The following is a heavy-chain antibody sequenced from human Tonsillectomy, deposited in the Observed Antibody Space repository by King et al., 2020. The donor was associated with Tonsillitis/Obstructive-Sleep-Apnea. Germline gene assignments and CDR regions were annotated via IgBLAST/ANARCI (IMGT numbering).Heavy chain of an antibody. CDR1: GFTFSSYW. Sequence: VQLVESGGGLVQPGGSLRLSCAASGFTFSSYWMHWVRQAPGKGLVWVSRINSDGSSTNYADSVKGRFTISRDKAKNTLYLQMNSLRAADTAVYYCASGGETGTKHYYYYMDVWGKGTTGTVSS. V-gene: IGHV3-74*01. D-gene: IGHD1/OR15-1a*01. CDR2: INSDGSST. CDR3: ASGGETGTKHYYYYMDV. J-gene: IGHJ6*03.